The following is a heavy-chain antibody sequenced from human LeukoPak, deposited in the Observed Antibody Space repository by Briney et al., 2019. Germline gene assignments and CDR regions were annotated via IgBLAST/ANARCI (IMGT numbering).Heavy chain of an antibody. V-gene: IGHV3-21*01. CDR1: GFTFSSYS. D-gene: IGHD5-24*01. J-gene: IGHJ6*02. CDR3: PSFIEVEMATLGRYYYYGMDV. CDR2: ISSSRSYI. Sequence: GGSLRLSCAASGFTFSSYSMNWVRQAPGKGLEWVSSISSSRSYIYYADLVKGRFTISRTNDKNSLDLQMNSLRDEDTAVYYCPSFIEVEMATLGRYYYYGMDVWGQGATVTVSS.